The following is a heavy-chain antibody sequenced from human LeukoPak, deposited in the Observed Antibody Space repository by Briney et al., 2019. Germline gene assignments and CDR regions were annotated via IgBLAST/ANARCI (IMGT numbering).Heavy chain of an antibody. V-gene: IGHV1-69*13. D-gene: IGHD2-15*01. Sequence: ASVKVSCKASGGTFSSYAISWVRQAPGQGLEWMGGIIPIFGTANYAQKFQGRVTITADESTGTAYMELSSLRSEDTAVYYCARDFSYCSGGSCYSAWGQGTLVTVSS. CDR1: GGTFSSYA. CDR2: IIPIFGTA. J-gene: IGHJ5*02. CDR3: ARDFSYCSGGSCYSA.